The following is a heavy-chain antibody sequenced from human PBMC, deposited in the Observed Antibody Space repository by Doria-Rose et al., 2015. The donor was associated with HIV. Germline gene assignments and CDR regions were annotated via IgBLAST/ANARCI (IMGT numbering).Heavy chain of an antibody. J-gene: IGHJ4*02. D-gene: IGHD6-13*01. CDR2: INHSGNT. V-gene: IGHV4-34*01. Sequence: GEINHSGNTNYNPSLNSRVTVPVDTSKNQLSRKLRSVTAADTAVYYCARRPPYSSSWKYWGQGTLVTVSS. CDR3: ARRPPYSSSWKY.